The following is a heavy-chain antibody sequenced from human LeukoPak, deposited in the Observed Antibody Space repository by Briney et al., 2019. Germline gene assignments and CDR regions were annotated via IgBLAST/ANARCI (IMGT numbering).Heavy chain of an antibody. D-gene: IGHD1-14*01. Sequence: GGSLRLSCAPSGFTFSSYGMHWVRHAPGKGLEWVALIRYDGSNKYYADSVKGRFTISRDNSKNTLYLQMNSLRTDDTAVYYCAKDHGSFDYWGQGTLVTVSS. CDR2: IRYDGSNK. J-gene: IGHJ4*02. CDR3: AKDHGSFDY. CDR1: GFTFSSYG. V-gene: IGHV3-30*02.